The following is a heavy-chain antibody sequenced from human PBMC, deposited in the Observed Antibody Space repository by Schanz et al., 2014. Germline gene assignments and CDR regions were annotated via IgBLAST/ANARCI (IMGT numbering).Heavy chain of an antibody. CDR2: INPSEGGT. CDR1: GYTFTNFY. J-gene: IGHJ4*02. Sequence: QVQLVQSGAEVKKPGASVKVSCKASGYTFTNFYIHWVRQAPGQGLEWVGIINPSEGGTSFPQKFKDRLTMTRDTSTSTFYMELSSLRSEDTAVYYCARGGYSSGWYDRDIAHFDYWGQGTLVTVSS. V-gene: IGHV1-46*01. CDR3: ARGGYSSGWYDRDIAHFDY. D-gene: IGHD6-19*01.